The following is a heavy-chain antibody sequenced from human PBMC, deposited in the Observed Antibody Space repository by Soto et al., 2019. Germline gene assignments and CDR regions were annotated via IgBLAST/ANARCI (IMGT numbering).Heavy chain of an antibody. Sequence: EVQLVESGGGLVQPGGSLRLSCAASGFTFSSYSINWVRQAPGKGLEWVSYISSSSSTIYYADSVKGRFTISRDNAKNSLYLQMNSLRDEDTAVYYCARAVVVVAATVEYFFDYWGQGTLVTVSS. CDR2: ISSSSSTI. V-gene: IGHV3-48*02. CDR3: ARAVVVVAATVEYFFDY. J-gene: IGHJ4*02. CDR1: GFTFSSYS. D-gene: IGHD2-15*01.